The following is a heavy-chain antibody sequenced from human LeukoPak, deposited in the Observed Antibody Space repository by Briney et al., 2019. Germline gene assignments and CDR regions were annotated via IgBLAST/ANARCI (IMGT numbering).Heavy chain of an antibody. CDR2: IYPHDSDT. Sequence: GESLKISCKDAGYSFTSYWIAWVRQLPGKGLEWMGIIYPHDSDTRYSPSFQGQVTISADKSISTAYLQWSSLKASDTAMYYCARPSEEGASGYYYGLDVWGQGTTVTVSS. J-gene: IGHJ6*02. D-gene: IGHD1-26*01. CDR1: GYSFTSYW. CDR3: ARPSEEGASGYYYGLDV. V-gene: IGHV5-51*01.